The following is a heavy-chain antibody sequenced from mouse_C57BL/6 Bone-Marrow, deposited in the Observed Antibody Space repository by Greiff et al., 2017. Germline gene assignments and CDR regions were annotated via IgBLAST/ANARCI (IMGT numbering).Heavy chain of an antibody. CDR2: ISGGGGNT. CDR1: GFTFSSYT. D-gene: IGHD2-4*01. CDR3: ARDGRLRYYFDY. V-gene: IGHV5-9*01. J-gene: IGHJ2*01. Sequence: EVLLVESGGGLVKPGGSLKLSCAASGFTFSSYTMPWVRQTPEKRLEWVATISGGGGNTYYPDSVKGRFTISRDNAKTTLYLQMSSLRSEDTALYYCARDGRLRYYFDYWGQGTTLTVSS.